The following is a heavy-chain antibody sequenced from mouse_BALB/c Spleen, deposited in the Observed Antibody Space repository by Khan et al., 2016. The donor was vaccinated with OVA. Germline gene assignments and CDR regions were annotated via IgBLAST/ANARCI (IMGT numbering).Heavy chain of an antibody. CDR3: VLYFYCRAWFAY. CDR2: IWGDGST. J-gene: IGHJ3*01. D-gene: IGHD2-12*01. Sequence: VQLQESGPGLVAPSQSLSITCTVSGFSLTNYGVGWVRQPPGKGLEWLGIIWGDGSTNYHSALISRLSISKDNSKSQVFLKLISLQTDATATYDCVLYFYCRAWFAYWGQGTLVTVSS. V-gene: IGHV2-3*01. CDR1: GFSLTNYG.